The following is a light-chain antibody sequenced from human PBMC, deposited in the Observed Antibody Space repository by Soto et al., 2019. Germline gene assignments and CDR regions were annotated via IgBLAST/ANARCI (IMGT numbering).Light chain of an antibody. CDR2: EVN. CDR1: SSDVGSYNH. V-gene: IGLV2-8*01. Sequence: QSALTQPPSASGSPGQSVTISCTGTSSDVGSYNHVSWYQQHPGKAPKLMIYEVNKRPSGVPDRFSGSKSGNTASLTVSGLQAEDEADYYCNSYAVIDTWVFGGGTKLTVL. CDR3: NSYAVIDTWV. J-gene: IGLJ3*02.